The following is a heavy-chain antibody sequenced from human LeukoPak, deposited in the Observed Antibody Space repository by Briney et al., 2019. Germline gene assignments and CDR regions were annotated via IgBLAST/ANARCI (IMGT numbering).Heavy chain of an antibody. CDR1: GYTVTNYY. CDR2: SIPDSGGA. CDR3: STEDKYCSGANCGKY. Sequence: VASVKVSFKTSGYTVTNYYVHWVRQAPGQGLEWMGYSIPDSGGAAYDQRFQGRGTMTRDKSIRTVYMELSSLRSDDPAVYYCSTEDKYCSGANCGKYWGQGTPVTVSS. V-gene: IGHV1-2*02. D-gene: IGHD2-15*01. J-gene: IGHJ4*02.